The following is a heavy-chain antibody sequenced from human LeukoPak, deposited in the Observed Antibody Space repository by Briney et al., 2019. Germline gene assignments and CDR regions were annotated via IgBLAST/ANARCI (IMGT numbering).Heavy chain of an antibody. CDR2: INPNSGGT. CDR1: GYTFTGYY. CDR3: ARVYARRYYFDY. D-gene: IGHD5/OR15-5a*01. J-gene: IGHJ4*02. V-gene: IGHV1-2*02. Sequence: ASVKVSCKASGYTFTGYYMHWVRQAPGQGIERMGWINPNSGGTNYAQKFQGRVTMTRDTSISTAYMELSRLRSDDTAVYYCARVYARRYYFDYWGQGTLVTVSS.